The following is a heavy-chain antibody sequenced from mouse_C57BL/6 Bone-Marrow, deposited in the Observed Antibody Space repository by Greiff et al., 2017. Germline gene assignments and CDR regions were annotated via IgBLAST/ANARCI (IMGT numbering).Heavy chain of an antibody. V-gene: IGHV14-4*01. CDR2: IDPENGDT. CDR3: TTRGNYVAMDY. J-gene: IGHJ4*01. Sequence: EVQLQQSGAELVRPGASVKLSCTASGFNIKDDYMHWVKQRPEQGLEWIGWIDPENGDTEYASKFQGKATITADTSSNTAYLQLSSLTSEDTAVYYCTTRGNYVAMDYWGQGTSVTVSS. D-gene: IGHD2-1*01. CDR1: GFNIKDDY.